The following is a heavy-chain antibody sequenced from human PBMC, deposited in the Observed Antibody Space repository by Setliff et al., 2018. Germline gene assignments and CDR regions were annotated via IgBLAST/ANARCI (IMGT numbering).Heavy chain of an antibody. CDR2: INTGNANT. V-gene: IGHV1-3*04. CDR3: ARDTYIGDFWSGYYIQGQFDP. D-gene: IGHD3-3*01. CDR1: GYTFTNYA. Sequence: ASVKVSCKASGYTFTNYAIHWVRQAPGQRPEWMGWINTGNANTKYSQKFRGRVTITRDTSANTAYMELSSLRSEETAVYYCARDTYIGDFWSGYYIQGQFDPWGQGTLVTVSS. J-gene: IGHJ5*02.